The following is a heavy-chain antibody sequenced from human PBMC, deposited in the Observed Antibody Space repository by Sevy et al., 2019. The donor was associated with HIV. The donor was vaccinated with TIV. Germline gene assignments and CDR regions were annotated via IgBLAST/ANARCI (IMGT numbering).Heavy chain of an antibody. J-gene: IGHJ6*02. V-gene: IGHV3-30*18. CDR2: ISYHGRDK. CDR1: GIIFTSSG. Sequence: GGSLRLSCVVSGIIFTSSGMHWVRQAPGKGLEWVAVISYHGRDKFYAYPVKGRFTISRDNSKNILYLEMNGMRIEDTAVYYCAKDFTGYNGMAVRGQGTMGTVSS. D-gene: IGHD3-9*01. CDR3: AKDFTGYNGMAV.